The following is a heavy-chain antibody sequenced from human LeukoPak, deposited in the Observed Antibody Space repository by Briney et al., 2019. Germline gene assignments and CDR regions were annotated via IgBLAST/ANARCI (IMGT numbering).Heavy chain of an antibody. CDR3: ARERGSGWYIPERRDV. J-gene: IGHJ6*04. V-gene: IGHV1-18*01. CDR1: GYTFTSYG. D-gene: IGHD6-19*01. Sequence: ASVKVSCKASGYTFTSYGISWVRRAPGQGLEWMGWISAYNGNTNYAQKLQGRVTMTTDTSTSTAYMELRSLRSDDTAVYYCARERGSGWYIPERRDVWGKGTTVTVSS. CDR2: ISAYNGNT.